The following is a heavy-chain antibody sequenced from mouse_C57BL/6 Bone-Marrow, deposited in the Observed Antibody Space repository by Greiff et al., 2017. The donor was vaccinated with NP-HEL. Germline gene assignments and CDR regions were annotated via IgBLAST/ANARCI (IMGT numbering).Heavy chain of an antibody. CDR3: ARATYYDYDGAMDF. CDR1: GYTFTDYS. CDR2: INPKNGGN. D-gene: IGHD2-4*01. Sequence: EVQLQQSGPELVKPGASVKISCKASGYTFTDYSMNWVKQSHGKSLEWIGDINPKNGGNSYNQKFKGKATLTVDKSSSTAYMELPSLTSEDSAVYYCARATYYDYDGAMDFWGQGTSVTVSS. V-gene: IGHV1-26*01. J-gene: IGHJ4*01.